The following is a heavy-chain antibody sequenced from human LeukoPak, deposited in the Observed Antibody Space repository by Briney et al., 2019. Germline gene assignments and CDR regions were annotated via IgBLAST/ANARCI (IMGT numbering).Heavy chain of an antibody. CDR2: ISSSSSYI. V-gene: IGHV3-21*01. D-gene: IGHD6-6*01. CDR1: GFTFSSYS. CDR3: ARGALRYIAARPYYFDY. J-gene: IGHJ4*02. Sequence: GGSLRLSCAASGFTFSSYSMNWVRQAPGKGLEWVSSISSSSSYIYYADSVKGQFTISRDNAKNSLYLQMNSLRAEDTAVYYCARGALRYIAARPYYFDYWGQGTLVTVSS.